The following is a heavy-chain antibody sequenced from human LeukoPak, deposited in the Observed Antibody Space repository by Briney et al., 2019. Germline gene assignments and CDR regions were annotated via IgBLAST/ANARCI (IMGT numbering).Heavy chain of an antibody. D-gene: IGHD2-21*02. J-gene: IGHJ4*02. V-gene: IGHV3-33*01. Sequence: PGGSLRLSCAASGFTFSSYVVHWGREAPGNGLEWVSLICDDGSNKYYAQSVKSRFTISRDNSKNTLYLQMTSLRAEDTAVYYCARDGVAYCGGDCYPHDYWGQGTLVPVS. CDR3: ARDGVAYCGGDCYPHDY. CDR1: GFTFSSYV. CDR2: ICDDGSNK.